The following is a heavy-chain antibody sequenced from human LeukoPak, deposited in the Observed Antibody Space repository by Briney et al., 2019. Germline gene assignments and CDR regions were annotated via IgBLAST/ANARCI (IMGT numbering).Heavy chain of an antibody. D-gene: IGHD2-2*01. Sequence: ASVKVSCKASGYTFTGYYMHWVRQAPGQGLEWMGWINPNSGGTNYAQKFQGWVTMTRDTSISTAYMELSRLRSDDTAVYYCARASKTGGYQLPGPADYYYGMDVWGQGTTVTLSS. CDR1: GYTFTGYY. CDR2: INPNSGGT. V-gene: IGHV1-2*04. J-gene: IGHJ6*02. CDR3: ARASKTGGYQLPGPADYYYGMDV.